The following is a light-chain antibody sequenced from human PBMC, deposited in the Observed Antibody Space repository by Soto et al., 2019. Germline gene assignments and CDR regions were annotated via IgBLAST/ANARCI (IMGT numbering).Light chain of an antibody. CDR3: SSYAGSNILVV. V-gene: IGLV2-23*01. Sequence: QSALTQPGSVSGSPGQSITISCSGTSSDIGSYNLVSWYQQHPGKAPKVIIFEGSRLPSGVSSRFSGSKSGYTASLTISGLRPEDEADYYCSSYAGSNILVVFGGGTKLTVL. CDR2: EGS. J-gene: IGLJ2*01. CDR1: SSDIGSYNL.